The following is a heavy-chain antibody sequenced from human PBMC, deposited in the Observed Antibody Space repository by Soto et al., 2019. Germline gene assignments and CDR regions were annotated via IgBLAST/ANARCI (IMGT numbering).Heavy chain of an antibody. CDR2: ISGSGAYT. D-gene: IGHD6-19*01. J-gene: IGHJ4*02. Sequence: PGGSLRLSCAASGFTFSTYAMNWVRQPPGKGLEWVSSISGSGAYTYYADSVQGRFTISRDNSKNTLNLQMNSLRAEDTAVYYCARDGHPSSARYYFDYWGQGTLVTVSS. CDR3: ARDGHPSSARYYFDY. V-gene: IGHV3-23*01. CDR1: GFTFSTYA.